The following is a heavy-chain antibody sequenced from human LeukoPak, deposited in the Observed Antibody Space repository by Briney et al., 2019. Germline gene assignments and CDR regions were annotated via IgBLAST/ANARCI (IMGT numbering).Heavy chain of an antibody. J-gene: IGHJ4*02. CDR1: GGSISSYY. CDR3: ARGASYGSGSYYY. Sequence: SETLSLTCTVSGGSISSYYWSWIRQPPGKGLEWIGYIYYSGSTNYNPSLKSRVTISVDTSKNQFSLKLSSVTAADTAVYYCARGASYGSGSYYYWGQGTLITVSS. D-gene: IGHD3-10*01. CDR2: IYYSGST. V-gene: IGHV4-59*01.